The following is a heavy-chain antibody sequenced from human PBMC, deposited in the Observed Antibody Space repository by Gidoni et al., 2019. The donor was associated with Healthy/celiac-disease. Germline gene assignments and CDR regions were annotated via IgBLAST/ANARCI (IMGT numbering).Heavy chain of an antibody. D-gene: IGHD4-17*01. J-gene: IGHJ6*03. Sequence: EVQLVESGGGLVQPGGSLRLSCAASGFPFSSYELNWVRQAPGKGLEWVSYISSSGSTIYYADSVKGRFTISRDNAKNSLYLQMNSLRAEDTAVYYCARDHSYADGDYPGGYYYYYYYMDVWGKGTTVTVSS. CDR2: ISSSGSTI. CDR3: ARDHSYADGDYPGGYYYYYYYMDV. CDR1: GFPFSSYE. V-gene: IGHV3-48*03.